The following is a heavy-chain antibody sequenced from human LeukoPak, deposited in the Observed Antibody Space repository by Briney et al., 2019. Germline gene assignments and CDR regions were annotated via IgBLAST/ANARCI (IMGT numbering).Heavy chain of an antibody. D-gene: IGHD3-10*01. J-gene: IGHJ4*02. CDR1: GYSISSGYY. CDR3: ARRPLSYGLDY. Sequence: SETLSLTYTVSGYSISSGYYWGWIRQPPGKGLEWIGSIYHSGSTYYSPSLKSRVTISVDTSKNAFSLKLTSVTAADTAVYYCARRPLSYGLDYWGQGTLVTVSS. V-gene: IGHV4-38-2*02. CDR2: IYHSGST.